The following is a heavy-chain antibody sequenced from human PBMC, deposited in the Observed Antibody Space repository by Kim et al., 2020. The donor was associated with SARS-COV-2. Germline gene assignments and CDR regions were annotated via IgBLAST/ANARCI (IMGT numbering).Heavy chain of an antibody. Sequence: AESVKSRITINPDTSKNQFSLQLNTVTPEDTAVYYCARAGCSGSCYWFDPWGQGTLVTVSS. D-gene: IGHD2-15*01. CDR3: ARAGCSGSCYWFDP. J-gene: IGHJ5*02. V-gene: IGHV6-1*01.